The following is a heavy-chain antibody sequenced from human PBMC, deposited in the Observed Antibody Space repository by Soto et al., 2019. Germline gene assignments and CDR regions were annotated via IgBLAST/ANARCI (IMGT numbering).Heavy chain of an antibody. J-gene: IGHJ6*02. CDR1: GYIFTAYS. CDR3: AKDRKGYSYGIMDV. D-gene: IGHD5-18*01. CDR2: VNPSGGST. V-gene: IGHV1-46*01. Sequence: ASVKVSCKASGYIFTAYSMHWVRQAPGQGLEWMGVVNPSGGSTNYAQRFQGRITMTRDTSTSTVYMDLKFLTSEDTAVYYCAKDRKGYSYGIMDVWGQGTTVTVSS.